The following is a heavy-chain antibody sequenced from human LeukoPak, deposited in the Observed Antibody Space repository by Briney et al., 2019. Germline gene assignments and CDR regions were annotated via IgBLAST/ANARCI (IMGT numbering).Heavy chain of an antibody. D-gene: IGHD3-10*01. V-gene: IGHV3-15*01. Sequence: GGSLRLSCAASGFTFSDAWMSWVRQAPGKGLEWVGRIKRKIDGGGTADYAAPVKGRFTISRDDSKNTLHLQMNSLETEDTGVYYCTDDLHYFASNWGQGTLVTVSS. CDR2: IKRKIDGGGTA. J-gene: IGHJ4*02. CDR1: GFTFSDAW. CDR3: TDDLHYFASN.